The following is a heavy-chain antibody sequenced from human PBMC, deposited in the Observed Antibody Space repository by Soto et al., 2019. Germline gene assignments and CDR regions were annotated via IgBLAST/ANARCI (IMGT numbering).Heavy chain of an antibody. V-gene: IGHV5-51*01. J-gene: IGHJ6*02. CDR2: IYPGDSDT. CDR3: AKGGYSSSLRYYYYYGMDV. D-gene: IGHD6-13*01. Sequence: VESLKISCKGSGYSFTSYWIGWVRQMPGKGLEWMGIIYPGDSDTRYSPSFQGQVTISADKSISTAYLQWSSLKASDTAMYYCAKGGYSSSLRYYYYYGMDVWGQGTTVTVSS. CDR1: GYSFTSYW.